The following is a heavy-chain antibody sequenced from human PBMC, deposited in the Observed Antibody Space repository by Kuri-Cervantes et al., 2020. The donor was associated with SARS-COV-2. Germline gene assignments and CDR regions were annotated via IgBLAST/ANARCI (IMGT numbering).Heavy chain of an antibody. CDR1: GFTFSNAW. CDR2: IKSKTDGGTT. J-gene: IGHJ4*02. Sequence: GGSLRLSCAASGFTFSNAWMSWVRQAPGKGLEWVGRIKSKTDGGTTDYAAPVKGRFTISRDDSKNTLYLQMNSLKTEDTAVYYCAKDIAVAGHFDYWGQGTLVTVSS. D-gene: IGHD6-19*01. V-gene: IGHV3-15*01. CDR3: AKDIAVAGHFDY.